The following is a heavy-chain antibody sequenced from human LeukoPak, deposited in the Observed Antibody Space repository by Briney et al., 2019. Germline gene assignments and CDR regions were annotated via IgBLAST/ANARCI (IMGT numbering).Heavy chain of an antibody. CDR3: AKDLSWYCSSTSCYEVDY. V-gene: IGHV3-23*01. J-gene: IGHJ4*02. D-gene: IGHD2-2*01. CDR1: GFTFSSYA. CDR2: ISGSGGST. Sequence: GGSLRLSCAASGFTFSSYAMSWVRQAPGKGLEWVSAISGSGGSTYYADSVKGRFTISRDNSKNTLYLQMSSLRAEDTAVYYCAKDLSWYCSSTSCYEVDYWGQGTLVTVSS.